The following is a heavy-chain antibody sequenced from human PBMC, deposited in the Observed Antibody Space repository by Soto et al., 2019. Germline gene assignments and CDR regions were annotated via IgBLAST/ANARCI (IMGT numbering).Heavy chain of an antibody. CDR1: GGFISSGGYY. D-gene: IGHD3-22*01. CDR3: ARAVVVITSYFDY. V-gene: IGHV4-31*03. Sequence: QVQLQESGPGLVKPSQTLSLTCTVSGGFISSGGYYWSWIRQHPGKGLEWIGYIYYSGSTYYNPSLKSRVTVSVDTSKNQFSLKLSSVTAADTAVYYCARAVVVITSYFDYWGQGTLVTVSS. J-gene: IGHJ4*02. CDR2: IYYSGST.